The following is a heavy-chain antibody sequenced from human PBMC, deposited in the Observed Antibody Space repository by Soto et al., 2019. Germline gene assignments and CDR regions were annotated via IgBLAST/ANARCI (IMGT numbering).Heavy chain of an antibody. Sequence: PGGSLRLSCAASGFTFSSYAMHWVRQAPGKGLEWVAVISYDGSNKYYADSVKGRFTIARHNSKNTLYLQMNSLRAEATAVYYCARYEPYGTKEYYYSGMDVWGQGTTVTVSS. D-gene: IGHD1-7*01. J-gene: IGHJ6*02. CDR1: GFTFSSYA. CDR3: ARYEPYGTKEYYYSGMDV. V-gene: IGHV3-30-3*01. CDR2: ISYDGSNK.